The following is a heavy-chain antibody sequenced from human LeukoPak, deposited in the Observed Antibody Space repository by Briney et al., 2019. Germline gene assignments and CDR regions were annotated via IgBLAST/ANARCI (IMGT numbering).Heavy chain of an antibody. CDR3: ARDVGSSWYFYIDY. CDR2: ISYDGSNK. J-gene: IGHJ4*02. D-gene: IGHD6-13*01. CDR1: GFTFSSYG. Sequence: GGSLRLSCAASGFTFSSYGMHWVRQAPGKGLEWVAVISYDGSNKYYADSVKGRFTISRDNSKNTLYLQMNSLRAEDTAVYYCARDVGSSWYFYIDYWGQGTLVTVSS. V-gene: IGHV3-30*03.